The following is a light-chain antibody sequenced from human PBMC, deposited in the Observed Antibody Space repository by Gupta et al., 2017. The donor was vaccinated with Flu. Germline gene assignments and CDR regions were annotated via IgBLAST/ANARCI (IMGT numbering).Light chain of an antibody. J-gene: IGLJ2*01. CDR3: NSRDSTDNHQAV. V-gene: IGLV3-19*01. Sequence: SSELTQDPAVSVALGQTVRITCRGDSLINSYASWYQQKPGQAPVLVIYAKNIRPSGIPDRFSGSSSGNTASLTITGAQAEDEADYYCNSRDSTDNHQAVFGGGTKLTVL. CDR1: SLINSY. CDR2: AKN.